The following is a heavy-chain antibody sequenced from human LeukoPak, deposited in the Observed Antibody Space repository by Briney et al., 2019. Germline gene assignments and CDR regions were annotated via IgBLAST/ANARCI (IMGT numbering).Heavy chain of an antibody. D-gene: IGHD6-13*01. V-gene: IGHV5-51*01. CDR2: IYPGDSDT. CDR3: ASAAYSSSWYPNWFDP. J-gene: IGHJ5*02. Sequence: GESLKISCKGSGYSFTSYWIGWVRQMPGKGLEWMGIIYPGDSDTRYSPSFQGQVTISADKSISTAHLQWSSLKASDTAMYYCASAAYSSSWYPNWFDPWGQGTLVTVSS. CDR1: GYSFTSYW.